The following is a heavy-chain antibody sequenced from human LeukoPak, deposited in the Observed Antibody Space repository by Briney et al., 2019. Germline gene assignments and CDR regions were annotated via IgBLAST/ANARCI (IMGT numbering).Heavy chain of an antibody. V-gene: IGHV3-48*04. Sequence: GGSLRLSCAASGFTFSSYSMTWVRQAPGKGLESTSYIGFSDSTIYYADSVKGRFTISRDNAKNSLYLQMNSLRAEDTGTYYCARGRGRSGYFGLDVWGQGTTVTVSS. J-gene: IGHJ6*02. CDR3: ARGRGRSGYFGLDV. CDR1: GFTFSSYS. CDR2: IGFSDSTI.